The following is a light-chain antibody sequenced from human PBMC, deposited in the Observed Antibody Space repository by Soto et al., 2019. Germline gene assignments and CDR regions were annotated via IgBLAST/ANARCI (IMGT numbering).Light chain of an antibody. CDR2: GVS. CDR1: QSVRSN. V-gene: IGKV3-20*01. J-gene: IGKJ1*01. Sequence: EIVVTTSPSTLSVSPGERATLSCRASQSVRSNLAWYQQRPGQAPRLLIYGVSTRATGIPARFSGNGSGTDFTLTISGLEPEDFAVYYCQQYGSSPETFGQGTKVDIK. CDR3: QQYGSSPET.